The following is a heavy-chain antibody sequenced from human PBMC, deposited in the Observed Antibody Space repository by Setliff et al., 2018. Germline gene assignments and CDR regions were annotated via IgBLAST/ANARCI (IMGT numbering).Heavy chain of an antibody. D-gene: IGHD1-26*01. CDR1: GYSISSGYY. CDR3: ARPAVGVTSGFDY. CDR2: SNHSGST. V-gene: IGHV4-38-2*01. J-gene: IGHJ4*02. Sequence: SETLSLTCAVSGYSISSGYYWGWIRQPPGKGLEWIGSSNHSGSTYYNPEIKRGGKIAVEKYKNQFSLKLSSVTAADTAVYYCARPAVGVTSGFDYWGPGTLVTVSS.